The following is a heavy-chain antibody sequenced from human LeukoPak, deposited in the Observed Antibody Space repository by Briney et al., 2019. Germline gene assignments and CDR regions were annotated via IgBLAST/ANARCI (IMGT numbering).Heavy chain of an antibody. CDR2: ISYDGSNK. J-gene: IGHJ6*02. V-gene: IGHV3-30*18. D-gene: IGHD3-10*01. CDR1: GFTFSSYG. CDR3: AKVILEVRGSGPMDV. Sequence: SGGSLRLSCAASGFTFSSYGMHWVRQAPGKGLEWVAVISYDGSNKYYADSVKGRFTISRDNSKNTLYLQMNSLRAEDTAVYYCAKVILEVRGSGPMDVWGQGTTVTVSS.